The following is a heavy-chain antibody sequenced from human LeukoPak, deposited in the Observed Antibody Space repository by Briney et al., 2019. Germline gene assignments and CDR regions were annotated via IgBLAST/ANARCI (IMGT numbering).Heavy chain of an antibody. J-gene: IGHJ6*03. CDR3: ARLGTTYSSGWYDCYYMDV. Sequence: GESLKISCKASGYTFTDYWIGWVRQMPGKGLEWMGIIYPGDSDTRYSPSFQGQVTISADKSISTAYLQWSSLKASDTAMYYCARLGTTYSSGWYDCYYMDVWGKGTTVTVSS. V-gene: IGHV5-51*01. CDR2: IYPGDSDT. CDR1: GYTFTDYW. D-gene: IGHD6-19*01.